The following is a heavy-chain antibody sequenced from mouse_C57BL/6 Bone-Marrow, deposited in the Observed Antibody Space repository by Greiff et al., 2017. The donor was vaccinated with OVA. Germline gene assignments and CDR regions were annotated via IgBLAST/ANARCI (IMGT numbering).Heavy chain of an antibody. Sequence: VQLQQPGAELVRPGSSVKLSCKASGYTFTSYWMDWVKQRPGQGLEWIGNIYPSDSETHYNQKFKDKATLTVDKSSSTAYMQLSNLTSEDSAVYYCARNYGSSYGYWGQGTTLTVSS. J-gene: IGHJ2*01. D-gene: IGHD1-1*01. V-gene: IGHV1-61*01. CDR3: ARNYGSSYGY. CDR2: IYPSDSET. CDR1: GYTFTSYW.